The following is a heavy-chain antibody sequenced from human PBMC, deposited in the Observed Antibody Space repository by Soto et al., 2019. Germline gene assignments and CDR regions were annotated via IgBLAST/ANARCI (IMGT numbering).Heavy chain of an antibody. D-gene: IGHD2-15*01. V-gene: IGHV1-18*01. CDR1: GYTFNNYG. CDR3: ARCYCSVGSCYTCWHFDL. CDR2: IGPYNGNT. Sequence: QVPLVQSGAEVKKPGASVKVSCKASGYTFNNYGISWVRQAPGQGLEWMGWIGPYNGNTDHAQKFQGRVTMTTDTSTITAYMELRSLRSDDTALYYCARCYCSVGSCYTCWHFDLWGRGTLVTVSS. J-gene: IGHJ2*01.